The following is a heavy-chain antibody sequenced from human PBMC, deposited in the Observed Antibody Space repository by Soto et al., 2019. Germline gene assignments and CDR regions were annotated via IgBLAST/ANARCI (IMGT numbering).Heavy chain of an antibody. J-gene: IGHJ4*01. CDR2: IIPIFGTA. CDR3: ARARGVVGAANDY. Sequence: QVQLVQAGAGVKKPGSSVKVSCKASGGTFSSYAISWVRQAPGQGLEWMGGIIPIFGTASYAQKVQGRVTITADESTSTAYMELSSLRSEDTAVYYCARARGVVGAANDYWGQGTLVSVSS. CDR1: GGTFSSYA. V-gene: IGHV1-69*01. D-gene: IGHD1-26*01.